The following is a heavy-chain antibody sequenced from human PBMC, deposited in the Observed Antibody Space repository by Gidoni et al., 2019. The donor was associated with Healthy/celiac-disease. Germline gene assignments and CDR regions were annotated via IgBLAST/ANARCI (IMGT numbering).Heavy chain of an antibody. CDR1: GGSISSYY. CDR3: VGGSGTESDY. CDR2: IYSSGST. Sequence: QVQLQESGPGLVKPSETLSLTCTVSGGSISSYYWSWIRQPPGKGLEWIGYIYSSGSTNYNPSLKSRVTISVDTSKNQFSLKLSSVTAADTAVYYCVGGSGTESDYWGQGTLVTVSS. D-gene: IGHD3-10*01. V-gene: IGHV4-59*08. J-gene: IGHJ4*02.